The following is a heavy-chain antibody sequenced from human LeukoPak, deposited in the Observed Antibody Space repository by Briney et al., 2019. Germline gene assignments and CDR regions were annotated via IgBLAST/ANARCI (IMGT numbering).Heavy chain of an antibody. CDR3: ARARIWIQSFDH. Sequence: SQTLSLTCTVSGGSINSGAYYWSWIRQHPGKGLEWIGHIYYSGSTYYNPSFKSRAIISVDTSKNHFSLKLNSVTAADTAVYYCARARIWIQSFDHWGQGTLVTVSS. CDR1: GGSINSGAYY. J-gene: IGHJ5*02. D-gene: IGHD1-1*01. V-gene: IGHV4-31*03. CDR2: IYYSGST.